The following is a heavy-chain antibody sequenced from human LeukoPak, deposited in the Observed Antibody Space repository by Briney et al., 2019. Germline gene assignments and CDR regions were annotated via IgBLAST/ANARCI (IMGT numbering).Heavy chain of an antibody. CDR1: GYSFTSYW. CDR3: ARPGSAVAGTYDAFDI. V-gene: IGHV5-51*01. J-gene: IGHJ3*02. CDR2: IYPGDSDT. D-gene: IGHD6-19*01. Sequence: HGESLKISCKGSGYSFTSYWIGWVRQMPGKGLEWMGIIYPGDSDTRYSPSFQGQVTISADKSISTAYPQWSSLKASDTAMYYCARPGSAVAGTYDAFDIWGQGTMVTVSS.